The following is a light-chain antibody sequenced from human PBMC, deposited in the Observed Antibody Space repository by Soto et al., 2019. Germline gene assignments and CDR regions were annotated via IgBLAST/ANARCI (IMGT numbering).Light chain of an antibody. CDR2: YDD. CDR3: AAWDDSLYAYV. CDR1: TSNIGNNA. J-gene: IGLJ1*01. Sequence: QSVLTQPPSVSEAPRQRVTISCSGSTSNIGNNAVNWYQQLPGKAPKLLIYYDDLLSSGVSDRFSGSKSGTSASLAISGLQSEDEADYYCAAWDDSLYAYVFGTGTKVTVL. V-gene: IGLV1-36*01.